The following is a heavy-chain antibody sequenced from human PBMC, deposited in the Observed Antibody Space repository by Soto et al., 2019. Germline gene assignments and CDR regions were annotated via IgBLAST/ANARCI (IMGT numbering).Heavy chain of an antibody. J-gene: IGHJ4*02. V-gene: IGHV4-30-2*01. CDR1: GGSISSAGYS. CDR3: ARVVAMDYFDY. Sequence: QLQLQESGSGLVKPSETLSLTCAVSGGSISSAGYSWSWIRQPPGKGLEWIGYMFQSGPTSYKPSFESRVTISVDRSKNRFSLKLRSVTAADTAVYYCARVVAMDYFDYWGQGTLVTVSS. D-gene: IGHD5-12*01. CDR2: MFQSGPT.